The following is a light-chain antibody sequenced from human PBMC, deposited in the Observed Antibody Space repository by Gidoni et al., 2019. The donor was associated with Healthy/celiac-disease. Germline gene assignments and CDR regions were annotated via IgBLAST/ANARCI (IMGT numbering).Light chain of an antibody. V-gene: IGLV3-19*01. CDR2: GQN. CDR3: NSRDSSGNHLV. CDR1: SLRSYY. J-gene: IGLJ2*01. Sequence: SSELIQDPAVSVALGQTVRITCQGDSLRSYYASWYQQKPGQAPVLVIYGQNNRPSGIPDRFSGSSSGNTASLTITGAQAEDEADYYCNSRDSSGNHLVFGGGTKLTVL.